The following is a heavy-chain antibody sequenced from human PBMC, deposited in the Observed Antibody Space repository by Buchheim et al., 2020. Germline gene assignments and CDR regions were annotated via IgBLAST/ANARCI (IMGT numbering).Heavy chain of an antibody. D-gene: IGHD6-13*01. CDR3: AKSRSSSSWLQRYYFDY. CDR1: GFTFSSYA. Sequence: EVQLLESGGGLVQPGGSLRLSCAASGFTFSSYAMSWVRQAPGKGLEWVSAISGSDGSTYYADSVKGRFTISRDNSKNTLYLQMNSLRAEDTAVYYCAKSRSSSSWLQRYYFDYWGQGTL. CDR2: ISGSDGST. J-gene: IGHJ4*02. V-gene: IGHV3-23*01.